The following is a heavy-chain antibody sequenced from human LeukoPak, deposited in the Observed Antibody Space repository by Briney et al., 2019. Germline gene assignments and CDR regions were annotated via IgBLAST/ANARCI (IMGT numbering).Heavy chain of an antibody. CDR2: IVVGSGNT. V-gene: IGHV1-58*02. Sequence: SVKVSCKASGFTFTSSAMQWVRQARGQRLEWIGWIVVGSGNTNYAQKFQERVTITRDMSTSTAYMELSSLRSEDTAVYYCAASVAAAAPFDYWGQGTLVTVSS. D-gene: IGHD6-13*01. CDR3: AASVAAAAPFDY. J-gene: IGHJ4*02. CDR1: GFTFTSSA.